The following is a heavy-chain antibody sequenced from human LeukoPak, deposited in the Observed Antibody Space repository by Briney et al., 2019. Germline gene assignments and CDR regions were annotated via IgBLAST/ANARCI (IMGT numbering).Heavy chain of an antibody. CDR3: AKGADGCSGGSCYSGGTDAFDI. Sequence: PGGSLRLSCAASGFTFSSYAMSWARQAPGKGLEWVSAISGSGGSTYYADSVKGRFTISRDNSKNTLYLQMNSLRAEDTAVYYCAKGADGCSGGSCYSGGTDAFDIWGQGTMVTVSS. V-gene: IGHV3-23*01. CDR2: ISGSGGST. D-gene: IGHD2-15*01. CDR1: GFTFSSYA. J-gene: IGHJ3*02.